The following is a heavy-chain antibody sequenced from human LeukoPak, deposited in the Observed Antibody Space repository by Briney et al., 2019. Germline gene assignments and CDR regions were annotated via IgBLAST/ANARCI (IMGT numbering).Heavy chain of an antibody. CDR1: GGTFSSYA. V-gene: IGHV1-69*13. CDR2: IIPIFGTA. CDR3: VYYDSSGYGAFDI. Sequence: SVNVSCKASGGTFSSYAISWVRQAPGQGLEWMGGIIPIFGTANYAQKFQGRVTITADESTSTAYMEPSSLRSEDTAVYYCVYYDSSGYGAFDIWGQGTMVTVSS. J-gene: IGHJ3*02. D-gene: IGHD3-22*01.